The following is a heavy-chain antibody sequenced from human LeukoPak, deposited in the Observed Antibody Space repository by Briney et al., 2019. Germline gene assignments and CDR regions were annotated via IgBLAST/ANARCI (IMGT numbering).Heavy chain of an antibody. J-gene: IGHJ4*02. CDR2: ISSSRSYI. V-gene: IGHV3-21*04. CDR3: ARDDVVVRCDY. CDR1: GFTFSSYS. Sequence: PGGSLRLSCAASGFTFSSYSMNGVRQAPGKGLECVSSISSSRSYIYYADSVKGRFTISRDNAKNSLYLQMNSLRAEDTALYYCARDDVVVRCDYWGQGTLVTVSS. D-gene: IGHD3-22*01.